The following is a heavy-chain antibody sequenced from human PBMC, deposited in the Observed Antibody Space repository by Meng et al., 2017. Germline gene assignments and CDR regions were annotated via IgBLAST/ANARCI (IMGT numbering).Heavy chain of an antibody. CDR1: GFTFSNAW. CDR3: TTAGYSYDDY. J-gene: IGHJ4*02. Sequence: GESLKISCAASGFTFSNAWMSWVRQAPGKGLEWVGRIKSKTDGGTTDYAAPVKGRFTISRDDSKNTLYLQMNSLKTEDTAVYYYTTAGYSYDDYWGQGTLVTVSS. D-gene: IGHD5-18*01. CDR2: IKSKTDGGTT. V-gene: IGHV3-15*01.